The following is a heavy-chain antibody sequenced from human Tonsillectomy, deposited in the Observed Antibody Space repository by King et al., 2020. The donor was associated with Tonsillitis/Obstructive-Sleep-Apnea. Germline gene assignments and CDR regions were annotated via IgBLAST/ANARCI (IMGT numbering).Heavy chain of an antibody. D-gene: IGHD4-17*01. Sequence: QLVQSGGGLVQPGGSLRLSCAASGFTFSSYAMSWVRQAPGKGLEWVSAISGRGDNTYYADSVKGRFTISRDNSKNTLYLQMNSLRAEDTAVYYCAKVGTTVTTYYYYYMDVWGKGTTVTVSS. J-gene: IGHJ6*03. CDR2: ISGRGDNT. CDR1: GFTFSSYA. V-gene: IGHV3-23*04. CDR3: AKVGTTVTTYYYYYMDV.